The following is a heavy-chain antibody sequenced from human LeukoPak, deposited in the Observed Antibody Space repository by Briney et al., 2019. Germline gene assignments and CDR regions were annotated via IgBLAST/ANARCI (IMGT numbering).Heavy chain of an antibody. CDR2: ISSSGSTI. D-gene: IGHD3-9*01. Sequence: GGSLRLSCAASGFTFSDYYMSWIRQAPGKGLEGVSYISSSGSTIYYADSVKGRFTISRDNAKNSLFLQMNSLRADDTAVFSCARVLLGMSAFDLWGQGTMVSVSS. CDR3: ARVLLGMSAFDL. J-gene: IGHJ3*01. V-gene: IGHV3-11*04. CDR1: GFTFSDYY.